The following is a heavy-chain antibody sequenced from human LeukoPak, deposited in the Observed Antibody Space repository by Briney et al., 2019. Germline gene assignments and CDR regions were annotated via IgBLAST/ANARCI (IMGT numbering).Heavy chain of an antibody. CDR2: ISGSGGST. J-gene: IGHJ3*02. D-gene: IGHD6-19*01. CDR1: GFTFSSYA. Sequence: GGSLRLSCAASGFTFSSYAMSWVRQAPGKGLEWVSAISGSGGSTYYADSVKGRFTISRDNSKNTLYLQMNSLRAEDTAVYYCAKPPRGQWRVLLFDAFDIWGQGTMVTVSS. CDR3: AKPPRGQWRVLLFDAFDI. V-gene: IGHV3-23*01.